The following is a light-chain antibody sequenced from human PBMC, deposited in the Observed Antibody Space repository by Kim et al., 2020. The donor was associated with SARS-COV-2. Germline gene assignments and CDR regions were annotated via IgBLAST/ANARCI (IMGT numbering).Light chain of an antibody. CDR2: QDN. V-gene: IGLV3-1*01. CDR1: SLGTKY. Sequence: SYELTQPPSVFVSPGQTVSITCSGDSLGTKYVCWYQQKPGQSTVLVIYQDNRRPSGIPERFSGSNSGDTATLTISGTQAMDEADYHCQAWDSFAAVFGGG. J-gene: IGLJ3*02. CDR3: QAWDSFAAV.